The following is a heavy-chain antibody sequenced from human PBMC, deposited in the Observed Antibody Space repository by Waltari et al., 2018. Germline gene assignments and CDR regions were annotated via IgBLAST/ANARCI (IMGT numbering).Heavy chain of an antibody. CDR3: ARGRRMMYDFWSGYRFDY. CDR1: GGSFSGYY. J-gene: IGHJ4*02. V-gene: IGHV4-34*01. Sequence: QVQLQQWGAGLLKPSETLSLTCAVYGGSFSGYYWSWIRQPPGKGLEWIGEINHSGSTNYNPSLKSRVTRSVDTSKNQFSLKLSSVTAADTAVYYCARGRRMMYDFWSGYRFDYWGQGTLVTVSS. D-gene: IGHD3-3*01. CDR2: INHSGST.